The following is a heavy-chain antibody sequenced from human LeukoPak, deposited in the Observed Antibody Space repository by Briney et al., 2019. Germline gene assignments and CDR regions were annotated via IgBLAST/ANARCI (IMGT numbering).Heavy chain of an antibody. Sequence: SETLSLTCTVSGGSISSGSYYWSWIRQPAGKGLEWIGRIYTSGSTNYNPSLKSRVTISVDTSKNQFSLKLSSVTAADTAVYYCARSSYYYDSSGYIYWGQGTLVTVSS. D-gene: IGHD3-22*01. CDR2: IYTSGST. J-gene: IGHJ4*02. V-gene: IGHV4-61*02. CDR1: GGSISSGSYY. CDR3: ARSSYYYDSSGYIY.